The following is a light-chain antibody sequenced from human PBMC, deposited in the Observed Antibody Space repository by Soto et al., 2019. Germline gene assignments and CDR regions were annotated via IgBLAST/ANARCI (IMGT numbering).Light chain of an antibody. CDR2: FSH. V-gene: IGLV1-44*01. J-gene: IGLJ1*01. CDR1: TSNIATNS. CDR3: CSFTAAHTYI. Sequence: QSVLTQPPSASGTPGQTVTISCSGGTSNIATNSIAWYQHLPGTAPKLLIYFSHQRPLGVPDRFSGSKSGTSGSLVISGLQSEDEADYYCCSFTAAHTYIFGTGTKLTVL.